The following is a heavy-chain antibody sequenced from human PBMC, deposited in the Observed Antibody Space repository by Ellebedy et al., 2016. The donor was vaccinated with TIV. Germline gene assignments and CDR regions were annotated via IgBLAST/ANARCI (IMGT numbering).Heavy chain of an antibody. CDR3: ARSTGDW. J-gene: IGHJ4*02. V-gene: IGHV3-74*01. D-gene: IGHD2-8*02. CDR2: ISNTGGSK. CDR1: GFIFSTYS. Sequence: GESLKISCAASGFIFSTYSMYWVRHAPGKGLVWVSRISNTGGSKTYADSVKGLFTISRDNANNTVDLQMNSLRAEDTAVYYGARSTGDWWGQGTLVTVSS.